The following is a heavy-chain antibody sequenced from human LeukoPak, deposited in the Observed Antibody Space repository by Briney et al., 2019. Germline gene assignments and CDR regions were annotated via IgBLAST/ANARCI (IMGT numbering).Heavy chain of an antibody. CDR1: GFTFSSDG. Sequence: GGSLRLSCAASGFTFSSDGMHWVRQAPGKGLEWVAVISYDGSNKYYADSVKGRFTISRDNSKNTLYLQMNSLRAEDTAVYYCAKDGRRDGYNCPDYWGQGTLVTVSS. J-gene: IGHJ4*02. D-gene: IGHD5-24*01. CDR3: AKDGRRDGYNCPDY. V-gene: IGHV3-30*18. CDR2: ISYDGSNK.